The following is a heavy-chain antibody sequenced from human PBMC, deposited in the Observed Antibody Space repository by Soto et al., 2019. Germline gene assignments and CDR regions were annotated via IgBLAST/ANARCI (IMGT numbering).Heavy chain of an antibody. CDR1: GFTFSSYG. Sequence: PGGSLRLSCAASGFTFSSYGMHWVRQAPGKGLEWVAVIWYDGSNKYYADSVKGRFTISRDNSKNTLYLQMNSLRAEDTAVYYCARDVIVVVPAAILDYYYGMDVWGQGPTVTVSS. J-gene: IGHJ6*02. V-gene: IGHV3-33*01. CDR2: IWYDGSNK. CDR3: ARDVIVVVPAAILDYYYGMDV. D-gene: IGHD2-2*02.